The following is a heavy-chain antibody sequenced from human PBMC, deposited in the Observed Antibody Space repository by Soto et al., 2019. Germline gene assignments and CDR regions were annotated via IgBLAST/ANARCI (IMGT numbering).Heavy chain of an antibody. CDR2: IYHTGST. Sequence: KPSETLSLTCVVSGGAISGGGHYWHWIRQHAGRGLEYIGYIYHTGSTYYNPSLQSRVTISLDTSGNNFSLNLRSVTAADTAVYFCSRDLSDDIFTGTRTLGFWGQGALVTVSS. D-gene: IGHD3-9*01. V-gene: IGHV4-31*11. CDR1: GGAISGGGHY. J-gene: IGHJ1*01. CDR3: SRDLSDDIFTGTRTLGF.